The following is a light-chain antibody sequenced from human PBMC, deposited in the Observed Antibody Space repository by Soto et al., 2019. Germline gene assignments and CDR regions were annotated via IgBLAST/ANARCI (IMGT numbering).Light chain of an antibody. CDR3: QSYDTSLSGSYV. J-gene: IGLJ1*01. V-gene: IGLV1-40*01. Sequence: QSVLTQPPSVSRAPGQRVIVSCTGSTSNIGAGYDVHWYQQLPGTSPKLLIFANSNRPSGVPDRFSASRSVSSASLTITALQAEDEADYYCQSYDTSLSGSYVFGSGTKVTVL. CDR1: TSNIGAGYD. CDR2: ANS.